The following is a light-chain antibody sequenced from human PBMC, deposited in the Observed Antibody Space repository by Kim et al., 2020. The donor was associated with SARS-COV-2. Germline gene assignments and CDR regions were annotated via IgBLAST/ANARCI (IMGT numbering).Light chain of an antibody. J-gene: IGLJ2*01. CDR2: ANI. CDR3: QSYDSSLGGSVV. CDR1: RSNIGASSD. V-gene: IGLV1-40*01. Sequence: LTKSCTGSRSNIGASSDVHWYQPLPGPAPNLLPYANINRPSGVPARFSGSKSGTSAYLAINGLQAEDEADYYCQSYDSSLGGSVVFGGGTQLTVL.